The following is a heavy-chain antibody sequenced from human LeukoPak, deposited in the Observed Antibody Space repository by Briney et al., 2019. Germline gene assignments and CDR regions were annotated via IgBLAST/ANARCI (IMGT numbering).Heavy chain of an antibody. D-gene: IGHD3-9*01. CDR2: VSSSGSTT. Sequence: GGSLRLSCAASGFTFSSYEMNWVRQAPGKGLEWVSYVSSSGSTTYYADSVKGRFTISRDNAKNSLYLQMNSLRAEDTAVCYCARSGYFVSWGQGTLVTVSS. CDR3: ARSGYFVS. CDR1: GFTFSSYE. V-gene: IGHV3-48*03. J-gene: IGHJ5*02.